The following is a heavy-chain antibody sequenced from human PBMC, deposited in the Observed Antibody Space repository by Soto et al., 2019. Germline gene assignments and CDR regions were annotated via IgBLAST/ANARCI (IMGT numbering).Heavy chain of an antibody. J-gene: IGHJ4*02. CDR1: VASSRSYY. D-gene: IGHD1-20*01. CDR3: AREQYNWKI. V-gene: IGHV4-59*01. CDR2: VFQTGNT. Sequence: SETLSLTCSVSVASSRSYYWTWIRQPPGKGLQWIGYVFQTGNTNYNPSLKIRVTISEDASKNQVSLRLTSVTAADTAVYFCAREQYNWKIWGQGTLVNVSS.